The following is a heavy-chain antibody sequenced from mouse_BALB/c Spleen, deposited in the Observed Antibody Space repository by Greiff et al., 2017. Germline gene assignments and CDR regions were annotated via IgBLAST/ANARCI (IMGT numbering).Heavy chain of an antibody. CDR2: IWGGGST. CDR1: GFSLTDYG. CDR3: AKHASMDY. V-gene: IGHV2-6-5*01. J-gene: IGHJ4*01. Sequence: VKLVESGPGLVAPSQSLSITCTVSGFSLTDYGVSWIRQPPGKGLEWLGVIWGGGSTYYTSALKSRLSISKDNSKSQVFLKMNSLQTDDTAMYYCAKHASMDYWGQGTSVTVSS.